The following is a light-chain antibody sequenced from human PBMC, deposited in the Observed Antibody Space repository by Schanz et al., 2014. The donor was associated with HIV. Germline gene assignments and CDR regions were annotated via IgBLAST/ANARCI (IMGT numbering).Light chain of an antibody. V-gene: IGKV1-39*01. Sequence: DIQMPQSPSSLSASVGARVTITCRASQSISSYLNWYQQKPGKAPKLLIYAASSLQSGVPSRFSGSGSGTDFTLTISSLQPEDFATYYCQRGDSVPFTFGPGTKVDIK. CDR3: QRGDSVPFT. CDR2: AAS. J-gene: IGKJ3*01. CDR1: QSISSY.